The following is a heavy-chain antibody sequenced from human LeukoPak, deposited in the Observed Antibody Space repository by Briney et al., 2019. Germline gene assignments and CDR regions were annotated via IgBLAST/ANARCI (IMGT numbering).Heavy chain of an antibody. CDR3: AKDFQVCGVVIDLVAFDI. CDR1: GFTFSSNA. J-gene: IGHJ3*02. Sequence: GASLRLSCAASGFTFSSNAMSWVRQAPGKGLEWVSAISGSGGSTYYADSVKGRFTISKDNSKNTLYLQMNSLRAEDTAVCYCAKDFQVCGVVIDLVAFDIWGQGTMVTVSS. V-gene: IGHV3-23*01. CDR2: ISGSGGST. D-gene: IGHD3-3*01.